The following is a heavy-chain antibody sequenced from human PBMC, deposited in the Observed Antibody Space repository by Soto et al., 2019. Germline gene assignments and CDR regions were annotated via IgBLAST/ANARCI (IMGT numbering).Heavy chain of an antibody. CDR2: IDPSDSYA. D-gene: IGHD5-18*01. CDR3: GRVRVDKAEGWFDP. V-gene: IGHV5-10-1*01. J-gene: IGHJ5*02. CDR1: GYSFSSFW. Sequence: PGESLKISCKVSGYSFSSFWITWVRQMPGKGLEWMGRIDPSDSYANYSPSFQGHVTFSADKSINTAYLQWSSLKASDTAMYYCGRVRVDKAEGWFDPWGQGTLVTVPQ.